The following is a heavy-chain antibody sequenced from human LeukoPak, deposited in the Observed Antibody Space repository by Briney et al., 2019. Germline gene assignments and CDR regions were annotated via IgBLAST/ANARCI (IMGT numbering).Heavy chain of an antibody. CDR2: MSNSGSTV. J-gene: IGHJ1*01. D-gene: IGHD3-22*01. V-gene: IGHV3-11*01. CDR1: GFSFSDYY. CDR3: ARDRLLYYYDSGPTGHFQH. Sequence: PGGSLRLSCAASGFSFSDYYMSWIRQAPGKGLEWVSYMSNSGSTVYYADSVKGRFTISRDNTKNSLYLQMNSLRAEDTAVYYCARDRLLYYYDSGPTGHFQHWGQGTLVTV.